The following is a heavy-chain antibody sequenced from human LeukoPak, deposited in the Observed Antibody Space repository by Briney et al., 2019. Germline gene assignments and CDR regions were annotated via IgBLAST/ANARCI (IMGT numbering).Heavy chain of an antibody. CDR2: IDCSDSYT. J-gene: IGHJ4*02. CDR3: ARATADYETDFDY. CDR1: GYSFTSYW. D-gene: IGHD4-17*01. V-gene: IGHV5-10-1*01. Sequence: GESLKISCKGSGYSFTSYWISWVRQMPGKGLEWMGRIDCSDSYTNYSPSFQGHVTISADKSISTAYLQWSSLKVSDTAMYYCARATADYETDFDYWGQGTLVTVSS.